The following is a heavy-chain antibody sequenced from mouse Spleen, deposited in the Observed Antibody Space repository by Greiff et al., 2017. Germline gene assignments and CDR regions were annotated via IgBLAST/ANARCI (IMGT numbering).Heavy chain of an antibody. Sequence: EVQLVESGGGLVKPGGSLKLSCAASGFTFSSYAMSWVRQTPEKRLEWVATISSGGSYTYYPDSVKGRFTISRDNAKNTLYLQMSSLRSEDTAMYYCARAYYDGYPYYFDYWGQGTTLTVSS. CDR1: GFTFSSYA. CDR2: ISSGGSYT. J-gene: IGHJ2*01. D-gene: IGHD2-3*01. V-gene: IGHV5-9-3*01. CDR3: ARAYYDGYPYYFDY.